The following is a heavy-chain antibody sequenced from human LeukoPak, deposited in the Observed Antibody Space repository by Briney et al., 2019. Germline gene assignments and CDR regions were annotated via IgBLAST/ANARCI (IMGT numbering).Heavy chain of an antibody. CDR2: IYSGGST. J-gene: IGHJ4*02. D-gene: IGHD6-13*01. CDR1: GFTVSSNY. CDR3: ARVGGRIAAAGTDY. Sequence: GGSLRLSCAASGFTVSSNYMSWVRQAPGKGLEWVSVIYSGGSTDYADSVKGRFTISRDNSKNTLYLQMNSLRAEDTAVYYCARVGGRIAAAGTDYWGQGTLVTVSS. V-gene: IGHV3-53*05.